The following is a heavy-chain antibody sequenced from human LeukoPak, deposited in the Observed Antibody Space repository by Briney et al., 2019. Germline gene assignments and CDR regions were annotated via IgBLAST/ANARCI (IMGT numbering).Heavy chain of an antibody. CDR2: IYTSGST. Sequence: SETLSLTCTVSGGSISSYYWSWIRQPAGKGLEWIGRIYTSGSTNYNPSLKSRVTMSVDTSKNQFSLKLSSVTAADTAVYYRARMGRHGSGSYGTGVDYWGRGTLVTVSS. V-gene: IGHV4-4*07. D-gene: IGHD3-10*01. CDR1: GGSISSYY. CDR3: ARMGRHGSGSYGTGVDY. J-gene: IGHJ4*02.